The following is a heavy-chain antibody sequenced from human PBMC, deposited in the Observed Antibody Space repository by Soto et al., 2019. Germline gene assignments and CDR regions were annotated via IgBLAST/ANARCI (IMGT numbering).Heavy chain of an antibody. J-gene: IGHJ6*02. V-gene: IGHV6-1*01. Sequence: LTCVISGDSVSSSSVAWNWVRQSPSRGLEWLGRTYYRSRWYSDFAVSVRGRIVINADTSKNQFSLQLNSVTPEDTAVYFCARSEEDSDYYYYGLDVWGQGTTVPVSS. D-gene: IGHD2-15*01. CDR3: ARSEEDSDYYYYGLDV. CDR2: TYYRSRWYS. CDR1: GDSVSSSSVA.